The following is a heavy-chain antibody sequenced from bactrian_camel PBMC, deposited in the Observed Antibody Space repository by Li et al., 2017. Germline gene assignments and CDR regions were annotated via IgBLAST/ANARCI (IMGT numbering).Heavy chain of an antibody. J-gene: IGHJ4*01. CDR3: VRDLNGGGEQAY. D-gene: IGHD3*01. Sequence: QLVESGGGLVQPGGSLRLSCAASGFTFSSSWMYWVRQAPGKGLEWVSTINGGGTTYYADSLKGRFTISRDNAKNTVYLRMNSPEPEDTAVYYCVRDLNGGGEQAYWGQGTQVTVS. CDR2: INGGGTT. V-gene: IGHV3S25*01. CDR1: GFTFSSSW.